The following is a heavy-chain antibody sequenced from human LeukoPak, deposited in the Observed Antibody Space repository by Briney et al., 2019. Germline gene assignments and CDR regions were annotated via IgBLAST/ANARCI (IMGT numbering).Heavy chain of an antibody. CDR3: ARGWVVATGGFDM. Sequence: GGSLRLSCAASGFAFSRYWMAWVRQAPGKGLEWVANIKQDGSDTYYVGSVKGRFTISRDNSKNTVYLQMNSLRGEDTAVYFCARGWVVATGGFDMWGQGTMVTVSS. D-gene: IGHD2-8*02. V-gene: IGHV3-7*03. CDR1: GFAFSRYW. J-gene: IGHJ3*02. CDR2: IKQDGSDT.